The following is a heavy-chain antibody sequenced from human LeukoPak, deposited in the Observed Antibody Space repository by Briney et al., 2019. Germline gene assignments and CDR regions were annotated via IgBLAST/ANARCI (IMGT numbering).Heavy chain of an antibody. CDR1: GFSFPYG. Sequence: GGSLRLSCEASGFSFPYGMSWVRQAPGKGLEWVSGITNSGENTYYADSVKGRFTISRDNAKNSLYLQMNSLRAEDTAVYYCASYYDFWSGYYTYYFDYWGQGTLVTVSS. J-gene: IGHJ4*02. V-gene: IGHV3-23*01. CDR2: ITNSGENT. D-gene: IGHD3-3*01. CDR3: ASYYDFWSGYYTYYFDY.